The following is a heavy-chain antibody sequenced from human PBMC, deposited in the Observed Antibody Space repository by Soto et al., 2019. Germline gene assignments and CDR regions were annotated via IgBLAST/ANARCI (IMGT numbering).Heavy chain of an antibody. CDR3: ARDDGLSSTHVKAFDL. V-gene: IGHV3-21*02. D-gene: IGHD2-2*01. CDR2: ISNTSSYT. Sequence: EVQLVESGGGLVEPGGSLRLSCAASGFTFSRYYMNWVRQAPGKGLEWVSSISNTSSYTHYADSLKGRFTISRDNAKKLLCLEMNSLRAEDTAVYYCARDDGLSSTHVKAFDLWGQGTKVNVSS. J-gene: IGHJ3*01. CDR1: GFTFSRYY.